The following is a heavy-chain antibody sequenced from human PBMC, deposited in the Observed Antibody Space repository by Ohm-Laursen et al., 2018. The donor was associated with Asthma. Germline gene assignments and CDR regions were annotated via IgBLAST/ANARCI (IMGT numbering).Heavy chain of an antibody. J-gene: IGHJ6*02. V-gene: IGHV1-2*06. Sequence: ASVKVSCKASGYTFTGYYMHWVRQAPGQGLEWMGRINPNSGGTNYAQKFQGRVTMTRDTSISTAYMELSRLRSDDTAVYYCARDPSIVVVPAAISDYYYGMDVWGQGTMVTVSS. CDR1: GYTFTGYY. CDR3: ARDPSIVVVPAAISDYYYGMDV. CDR2: INPNSGGT. D-gene: IGHD2-2*01.